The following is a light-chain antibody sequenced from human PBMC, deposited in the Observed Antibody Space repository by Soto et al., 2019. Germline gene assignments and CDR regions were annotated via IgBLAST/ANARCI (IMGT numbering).Light chain of an antibody. V-gene: IGKV3-15*01. CDR3: HQYNSWPRGT. J-gene: IGKJ3*01. CDR2: GAS. CDR1: QSVSSN. Sequence: EIVMTQSPATLSVSPGERATLSCRASQSVSSNFAWYQQKPGQAPRLLIYGASTRATGIPSRFSGSGSGTEFTLTISSLQSEDFAVYYCHQYNSWPRGTFGPGTKVEIK.